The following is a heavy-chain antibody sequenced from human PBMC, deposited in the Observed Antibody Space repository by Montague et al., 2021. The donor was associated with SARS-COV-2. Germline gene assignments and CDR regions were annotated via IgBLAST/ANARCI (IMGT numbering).Heavy chain of an antibody. CDR2: IYYSGST. CDR1: GGSISSSSYY. Sequence: SETLSLTCTVSGGSISSSSYYWGWIRQPPGKGLEWIGSIYYSGSTYYNPSLKSRVTISVGTSKNQFSLKLSPVTAADTAVYYCARRVTGTTVHYYYYGMDVWGQGTTVTVSS. J-gene: IGHJ6*02. V-gene: IGHV4-39*01. CDR3: ARRVTGTTVHYYYYGMDV. D-gene: IGHD1-20*01.